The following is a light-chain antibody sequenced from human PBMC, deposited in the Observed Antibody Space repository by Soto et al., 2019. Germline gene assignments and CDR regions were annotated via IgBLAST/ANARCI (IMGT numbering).Light chain of an antibody. V-gene: IGLV2-14*01. CDR1: SSDVGAYNS. Sequence: QSVLTQPASVSGSPGLSITISCTGTSSDVGAYNSVSWYQQHPDKAPKLMIYDVSNRPSGVSNRFSGSKSGNTASLTISGLQAEDEADYYCSSYTSSSTLYVFGPGTKVTVL. J-gene: IGLJ1*01. CDR2: DVS. CDR3: SSYTSSSTLYV.